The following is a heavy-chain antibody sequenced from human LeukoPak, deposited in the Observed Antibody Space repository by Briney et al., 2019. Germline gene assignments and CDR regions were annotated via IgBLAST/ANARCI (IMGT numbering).Heavy chain of an antibody. CDR2: IYYSGST. V-gene: IGHV4-31*03. CDR3: AKDHVPSSRYGGLLGY. J-gene: IGHJ4*02. Sequence: SETLSLTCTVSGGSISSGGYYWSWIRQHPGKGLEWIGYIYYSGSTYYNPSLKSRVTISVDTSKNQFSLKLSSVTAADTAVYYCAKDHVPSSRYGGLLGYWGQGTLVTVSS. D-gene: IGHD3-9*01. CDR1: GGSISSGGYY.